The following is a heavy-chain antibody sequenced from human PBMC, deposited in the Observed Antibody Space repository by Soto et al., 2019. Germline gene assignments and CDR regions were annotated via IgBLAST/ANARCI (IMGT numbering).Heavy chain of an antibody. CDR1: GYTFTSYA. CDR3: AMSIVVVTALDY. Sequence: QVQLVQSGAEEKKPGASVKVSCKASGYTFTSYAMHWVRQAPGQRLEWMGWINAGNGNTKYSQKFQGRVTITRDTSPSTAYMELSSLRSEDTAVYYCAMSIVVVTALDYWGQGTLVTVSS. CDR2: INAGNGNT. D-gene: IGHD2-21*02. J-gene: IGHJ4*02. V-gene: IGHV1-3*05.